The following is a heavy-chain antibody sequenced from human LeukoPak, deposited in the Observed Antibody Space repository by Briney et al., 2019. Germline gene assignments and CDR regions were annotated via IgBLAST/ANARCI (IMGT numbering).Heavy chain of an antibody. D-gene: IGHD1-26*01. J-gene: IGHJ4*02. CDR1: GFTFNNAW. CDR2: IKSKTDGGTT. CDR3: TTGVKWELPFDY. Sequence: GGSLRLSCAASGFTFNNAWMTWVRQSPGKGLEWVGRIKSKTDGGTTDYASPVKGRFTISRDDSKHTLHLQMNSLKTEDTAVYYCTTGVKWELPFDYWGQGTLVTVSS. V-gene: IGHV3-15*01.